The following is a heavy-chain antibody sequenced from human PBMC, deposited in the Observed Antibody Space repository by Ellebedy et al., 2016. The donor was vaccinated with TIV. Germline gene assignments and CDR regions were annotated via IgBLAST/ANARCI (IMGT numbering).Heavy chain of an antibody. Sequence: GGSLRLSCAASGFTFSDYYMTWIRQAPGKGLEWVSYIHSSGGTLYYADSVRGRFTVSRDNAKNSVYLQMNSLRDEDTAVYYCARGNSGYSSSWYYYYGMDVWGQGTTVTVSS. J-gene: IGHJ6*02. CDR3: ARGNSGYSSSWYYYYGMDV. CDR1: GFTFSDYY. V-gene: IGHV3-11*04. CDR2: IHSSGGTL. D-gene: IGHD6-13*01.